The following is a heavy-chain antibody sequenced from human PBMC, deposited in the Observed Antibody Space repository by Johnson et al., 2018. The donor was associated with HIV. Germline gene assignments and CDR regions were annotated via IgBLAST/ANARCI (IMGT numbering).Heavy chain of an antibody. J-gene: IGHJ3*02. CDR3: ARDESGYDEGFDAFDI. CDR1: GFSLSSYA. CDR2: ISSSGSTI. Sequence: VQLVESGGGVVQPGRSLRLSCAASGFSLSSYAMHWVRQAPGKGLEWVSYISSSGSTIYYADSVKGRFTISRDNAKNSLYLQMNSLRVEDTAVYYCARDESGYDEGFDAFDIWGQGTMVTVSS. D-gene: IGHD5-12*01. V-gene: IGHV3-48*03.